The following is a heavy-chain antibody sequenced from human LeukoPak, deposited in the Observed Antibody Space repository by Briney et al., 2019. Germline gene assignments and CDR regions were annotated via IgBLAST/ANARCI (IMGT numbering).Heavy chain of an antibody. Sequence: SETLSLTCTVSGGSISSGDYYWSWIRQHPGKGLEWIGYIYYSGSTYYNPSLKSRVTISVDTSKNQFSLKLSSVTAADTAVYYCARLRWLQPIDYWGQGTLVTVSS. D-gene: IGHD5-24*01. J-gene: IGHJ4*02. CDR1: GGSISSGDYY. CDR3: ARLRWLQPIDY. CDR2: IYYSGST. V-gene: IGHV4-31*03.